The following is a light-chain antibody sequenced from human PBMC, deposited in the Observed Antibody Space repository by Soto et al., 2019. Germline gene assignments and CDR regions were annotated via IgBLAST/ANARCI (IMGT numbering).Light chain of an antibody. J-gene: IGLJ1*01. V-gene: IGLV3-21*01. CDR1: NIGRKT. CDR3: QVYYSSDHLYV. CDR2: NDS. Sequence: SYELTQPPAVSVAPGETARITCGENNIGRKTVHWYQQKAGQAPVLVIYNDSDRPSGIPERFSGSNSGNTATLTISRVEDGDEADYYCQVYYSSDHLYVFGSGTKLTVL.